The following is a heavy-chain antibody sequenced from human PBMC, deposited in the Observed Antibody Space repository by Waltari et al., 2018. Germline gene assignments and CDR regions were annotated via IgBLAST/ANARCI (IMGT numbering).Heavy chain of an antibody. CDR2: IYSGGST. CDR3: ARDHPDYYGSGSSMDV. D-gene: IGHD3-10*01. CDR1: GFTVSSNY. V-gene: IGHV3-53*01. Sequence: EVQLVESGGGLIKTGGSLRLSCAASGFTVSSNYMSWVRQAPGKGLEWVSVIYSGGSTYYADSVKGRFTISRDNSKNTLYLQMNSLRAEDTAVYYCARDHPDYYGSGSSMDVWGQGTTVTVSS. J-gene: IGHJ6*02.